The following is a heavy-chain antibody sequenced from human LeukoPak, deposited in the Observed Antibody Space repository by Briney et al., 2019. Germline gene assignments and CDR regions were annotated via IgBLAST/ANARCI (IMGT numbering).Heavy chain of an antibody. CDR1: GYNFTTYA. V-gene: IGHV7-4-1*02. J-gene: IGHJ4*02. Sequence: ASVKVSCKTSGYNFTTYAINWVRQAPGQGLEWMGWINTNTGNPRYAQGFTGRFVFSLDTSVSTAYLQISSLKAEDTAVYYCARSYYYDSSGYYLFDYWGQGTLVTVSS. D-gene: IGHD3-22*01. CDR3: ARSYYYDSSGYYLFDY. CDR2: INTNTGNP.